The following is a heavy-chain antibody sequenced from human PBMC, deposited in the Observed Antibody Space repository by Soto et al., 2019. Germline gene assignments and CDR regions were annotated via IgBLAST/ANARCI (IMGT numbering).Heavy chain of an antibody. CDR2: INPNSGDT. D-gene: IGHD6-19*01. CDR1: GYTFTDDY. CDR3: VRGGPVAGPTYLGAYHPFDF. Sequence: GASVKVSCKASGYTFTDDYIHWVRQAPGQGHEWMGWINPNSGDTGYAEKFQGRVTMTRDTSSSTVYMELSRLNSDDTAVYYCVRGGPVAGPTYLGAYHPFDFWGQGTLVTVSS. J-gene: IGHJ4*02. V-gene: IGHV1-2*02.